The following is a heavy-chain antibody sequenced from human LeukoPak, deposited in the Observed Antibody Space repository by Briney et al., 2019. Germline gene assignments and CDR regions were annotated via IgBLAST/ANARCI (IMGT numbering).Heavy chain of an antibody. J-gene: IGHJ3*02. CDR2: INWNGGST. CDR3: ARDRRYYGSGSYYYDAFDI. V-gene: IGHV3-20*01. Sequence: TGGSLRLSCAASGFTFDDYGMSWVRQAPGKGLEWVSGINWNGGSTGYADSVKGRFTISRDNAKYSLYLQMNSLRAEDTALYHCARDRRYYGSGSYYYDAFDIWGQGTMVTVSS. CDR1: GFTFDDYG. D-gene: IGHD3-10*01.